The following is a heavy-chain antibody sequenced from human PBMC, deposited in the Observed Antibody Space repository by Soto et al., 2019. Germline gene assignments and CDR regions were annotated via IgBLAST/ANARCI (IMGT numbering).Heavy chain of an antibody. D-gene: IGHD2-21*01. CDR1: GDGYFTRVA. Sequence: ASVKVSCNDSGDGYFTRVAVQWVRQTRGQGLEWLGWIAVGSSHTDYAPTFQGRVAITRDLSTRTVYMELSSLRSEDTAVYFCAPDAKAWHKVKPPDSCGQGTPLTVS. V-gene: IGHV1-58*01. J-gene: IGHJ4*02. CDR3: APDAKAWHKVKPPDS. CDR2: IAVGSSHT.